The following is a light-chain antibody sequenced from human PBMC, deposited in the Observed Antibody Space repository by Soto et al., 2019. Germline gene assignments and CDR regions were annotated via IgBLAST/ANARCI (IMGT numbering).Light chain of an antibody. V-gene: IGLV4-69*01. J-gene: IGLJ2*01. CDR1: RGYNNYA. CDR3: QTWDTGIVV. Sequence: QAVVTQPPSASASLGASVKLTCTLSRGYNNYAIAWHQQHSEKGPRFLMKVNSDGSHSQGDGILDRLSGSSSGAERYLTISRLQSEDEAYYYCQTWDTGIVVFGGGTKLTVL. CDR2: VNSDGSH.